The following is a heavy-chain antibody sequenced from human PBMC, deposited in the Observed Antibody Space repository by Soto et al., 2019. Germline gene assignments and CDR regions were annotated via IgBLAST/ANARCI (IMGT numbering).Heavy chain of an antibody. Sequence: GGSLKPSCATSGFTFSSYSMRWGRQAPGKGLEWVAVIAYDGRNKYYADSVKGRFTISRDNSKNTLYLQMNSLRIEDTAVYYCARELERVFDYWXQGTLVTVS. CDR2: IAYDGRNK. J-gene: IGHJ4*02. CDR1: GFTFSSYS. D-gene: IGHD1-1*01. CDR3: ARELERVFDY. V-gene: IGHV3-30*04.